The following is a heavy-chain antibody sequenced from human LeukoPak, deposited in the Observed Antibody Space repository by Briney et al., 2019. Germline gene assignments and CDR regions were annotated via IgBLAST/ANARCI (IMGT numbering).Heavy chain of an antibody. CDR3: ARGRPPHYYDSSGYVDY. V-gene: IGHV4-34*01. D-gene: IGHD3-22*01. J-gene: IGHJ4*02. CDR2: VNHSGST. CDR1: GGSFSGYY. Sequence: SETLPLTCAVYGGSFSGYYWSWIRQPPGKGLEWIGEVNHSGSTNYNPSLKSRVTISVDTSKNQFSLKLSSVTAADTAVYYCARGRPPHYYDSSGYVDYWGQGTLVTVSS.